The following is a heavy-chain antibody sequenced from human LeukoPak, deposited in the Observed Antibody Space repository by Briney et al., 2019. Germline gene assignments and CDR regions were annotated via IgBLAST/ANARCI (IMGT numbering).Heavy chain of an antibody. CDR1: GFTFDDYA. CDR2: IRSKAFGGTP. CDR3: TRNTVTVHFDY. Sequence: HSGRSLRFSCSASGFTFDDYAVSWFRQGPGKGLEGFGFIRSKAFGGTPEYAASVRGRFTISRDDSKSIAYLQMNSLKTEDTAVYYCTRNTVTVHFDYWSQGTLVTVSS. V-gene: IGHV3-49*03. D-gene: IGHD4-17*01. J-gene: IGHJ4*02.